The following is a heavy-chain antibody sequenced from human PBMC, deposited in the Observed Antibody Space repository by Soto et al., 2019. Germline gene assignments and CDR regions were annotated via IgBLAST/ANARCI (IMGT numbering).Heavy chain of an antibody. Sequence: QVQLVQSGAEVKKPGSSVKVSCKASGGTFSSYAVNWVRQSPGQGLEWMGGIIPIFGAPKYAQEFQGRVTITADESTNTAYMELSSLRSADTAVYYCARGGYYYDRSGYYYFTTNDYWGQGTLVTVSS. CDR1: GGTFSSYA. J-gene: IGHJ4*02. V-gene: IGHV1-69*12. CDR2: IIPIFGAP. CDR3: ARGGYYYDRSGYYYFTTNDY. D-gene: IGHD3-22*01.